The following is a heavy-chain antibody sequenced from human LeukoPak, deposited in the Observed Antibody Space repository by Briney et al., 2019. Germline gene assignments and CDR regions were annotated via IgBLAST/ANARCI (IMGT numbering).Heavy chain of an antibody. J-gene: IGHJ4*02. CDR3: ARSQSSSLIDY. Sequence: GRSLRLSCAASGFTFSSYGMHWVRQAPGKGLEWVAVIWYDGSNKYYADSVKGRFTISRDNSKNTLYLQMNSLRAEDTAVYYCARSQSSSLIDYWGQGTLVTVSS. D-gene: IGHD6-13*01. CDR1: GFTFSSYG. V-gene: IGHV3-33*01. CDR2: IWYDGSNK.